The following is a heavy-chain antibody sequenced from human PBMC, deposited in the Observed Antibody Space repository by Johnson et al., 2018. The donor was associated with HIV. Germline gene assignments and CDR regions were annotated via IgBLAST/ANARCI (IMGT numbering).Heavy chain of an antibody. D-gene: IGHD3-22*01. CDR1: GFTFSSYG. Sequence: QMQLVESGGGVVQPGRSLRLSCAASGFTFSSYGMHWVRQAPGKGLEWVAVIWYDGSNQYYADSVKGRFTISRDNSKNTLYLQLNSLRAEDTAVYYCAGSGSSGYPTAFDVWGQGTMVT. CDR2: IWYDGSNQ. CDR3: AGSGSSGYPTAFDV. V-gene: IGHV3-33*08. J-gene: IGHJ3*01.